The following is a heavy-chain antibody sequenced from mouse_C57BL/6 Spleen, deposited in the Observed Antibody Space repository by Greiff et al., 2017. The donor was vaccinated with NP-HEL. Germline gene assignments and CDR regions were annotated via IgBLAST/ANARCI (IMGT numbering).Heavy chain of an antibody. CDR2: IDPSDSYT. V-gene: IGHV1-59*01. CDR1: GYTFTSYW. CDR3: ARKNYYYAMDY. J-gene: IGHJ4*01. Sequence: QVQLQQPGAELVRPGTSVKLSCKASGYTFTSYWMHWVKQRPGQGLEWIGVIDPSDSYTNYNQKFKGKATLTVDTSSSPAYMQLSSLTSEDSAVYYCARKNYYYAMDYWGQGTSVTVSS.